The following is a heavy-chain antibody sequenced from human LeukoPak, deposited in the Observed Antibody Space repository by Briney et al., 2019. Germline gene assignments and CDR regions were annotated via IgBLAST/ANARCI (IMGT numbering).Heavy chain of an antibody. CDR2: IFYTGAT. CDR1: GVSISGSY. CDR3: ARYDSSRAGFDF. V-gene: IGHV4-59*01. Sequence: SETLSLTCTVSGVSISGSYWSWIRQPPGKGLEWIGYIFYTGATYYSPSLKGRITSSLDTSQNQFSLKMNSVTAADTAIYFCARYDSSRAGFDFWGQGALVTVSS. D-gene: IGHD3-9*01. J-gene: IGHJ4*02.